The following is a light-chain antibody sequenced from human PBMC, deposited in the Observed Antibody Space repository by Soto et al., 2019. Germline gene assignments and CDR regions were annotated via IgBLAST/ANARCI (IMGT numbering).Light chain of an antibody. V-gene: IGKV3-15*01. CDR3: QQYKNWPLIT. J-gene: IGKJ1*01. CDR2: DAS. CDR1: QTISKD. Sequence: ERMMTQSPATLSLSPGEKATLSCRASQTISKDLAWYQQKPGQAPRLLIYDASTRATGLPARFSGSGSGTEFTLTVSSLQSEDFAVYYCQQYKNWPLITFGQGTKVDIK.